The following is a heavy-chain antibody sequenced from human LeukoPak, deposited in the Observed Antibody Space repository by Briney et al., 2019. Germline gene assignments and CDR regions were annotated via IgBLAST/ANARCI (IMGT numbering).Heavy chain of an antibody. J-gene: IGHJ5*02. D-gene: IGHD3-10*01. CDR3: AKRYYYGSGDFDP. CDR1: GFTFSSYA. V-gene: IGHV3-23*01. CDR2: ISGNGGST. Sequence: QPGGSLRLSCAASGFTFSSYAMSWVRRAPGKGLEWVSAISGNGGSTYYADSVEGRFTIYRDNSKNTLYLQMNRLRAEDTAVYYCAKRYYYGSGDFDPWGQGTLVTVSS.